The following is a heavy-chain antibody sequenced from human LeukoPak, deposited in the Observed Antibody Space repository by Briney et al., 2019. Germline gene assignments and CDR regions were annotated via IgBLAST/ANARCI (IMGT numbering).Heavy chain of an antibody. Sequence: PGGSLRLPCAASGFTFSSYWMSWVRQAPGKGLEWVANIKQDGSEKYYVDSVKGRFTISRDNAKNSLYLQMNSLRAEDTAVYYCARDPYSGSYGDYYYYYMDVWGKGTTVTISS. CDR2: IKQDGSEK. D-gene: IGHD1-26*01. CDR1: GFTFSSYW. V-gene: IGHV3-7*01. CDR3: ARDPYSGSYGDYYYYYMDV. J-gene: IGHJ6*03.